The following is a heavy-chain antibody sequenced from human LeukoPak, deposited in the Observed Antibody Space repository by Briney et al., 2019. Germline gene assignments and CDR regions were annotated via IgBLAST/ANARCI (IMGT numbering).Heavy chain of an antibody. CDR1: GYTFTSYD. V-gene: IGHV1-2*02. Sequence: GASVKVSCKASGYTFTSYDINWVRQAPGQGLEWMGWINPNSGGTNYAQKFQGRVTMTRDTSISTAYMELSRLRSDDTAVYYCASYGDYFGSGSHSPYYYWGQGTLVTVSA. D-gene: IGHD3-10*01. CDR3: ASYGDYFGSGSHSPYYY. J-gene: IGHJ4*02. CDR2: INPNSGGT.